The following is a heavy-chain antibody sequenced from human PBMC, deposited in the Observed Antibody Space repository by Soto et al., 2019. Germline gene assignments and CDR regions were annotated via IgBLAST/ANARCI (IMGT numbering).Heavy chain of an antibody. CDR2: VDPRVSYT. V-gene: IGHV5-10-1*01. CDR1: GYIFTSYG. J-gene: IGHJ6*02. D-gene: IGHD4-4*01. Sequence: GQSLKISCKGSGYIFTSYGISWVRQTPGQALEPMRGVDPRVSYTNYSPSFQGHVTISADKSISTAYLQWSSLKASDTAMYYCARLLTTVTGSRYGMDVWGQGTTVTVSS. CDR3: ARLLTTVTGSRYGMDV.